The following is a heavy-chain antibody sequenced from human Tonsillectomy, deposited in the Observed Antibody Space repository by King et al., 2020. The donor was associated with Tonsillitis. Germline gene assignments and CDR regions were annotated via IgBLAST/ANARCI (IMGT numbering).Heavy chain of an antibody. CDR1: GFIFSSNA. V-gene: IGHV3-30*04. CDR3: ARFRDPDAFDI. Sequence: HVQLVESGGGVVQPGRSLRLSCAASGFIFSSNAMHWVRQAPGKGLEWVAVISYDGSNKYYADSVMGRFTISRDNSKNTLYLQMNSLRADDTAVYYCARFRDPDAFDIWGQGTMVTVSS. CDR2: ISYDGSNK. D-gene: IGHD2-21*02. J-gene: IGHJ3*02.